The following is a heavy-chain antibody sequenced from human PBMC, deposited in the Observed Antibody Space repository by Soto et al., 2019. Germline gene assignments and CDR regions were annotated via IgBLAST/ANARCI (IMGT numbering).Heavy chain of an antibody. Sequence: QVQLVQSGAEVKKPGASVKVSCKASGYIFTNYVMHWVRQAPGQRLEWMGWINAANGNTKYSQKFQGGVTITTDTSASTAYMELSSLTSEYTAVYYWARAPYDSGSYSSNYFDIRGQGTLVTVSA. D-gene: IGHD3-10*01. V-gene: IGHV1-3*01. J-gene: IGHJ4*02. CDR3: ARAPYDSGSYSSNYFDI. CDR1: GYIFTNYV. CDR2: INAANGNT.